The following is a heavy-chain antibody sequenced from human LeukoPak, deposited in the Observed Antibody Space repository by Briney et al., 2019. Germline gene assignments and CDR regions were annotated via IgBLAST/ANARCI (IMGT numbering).Heavy chain of an antibody. V-gene: IGHV3-30*02. Sequence: GGSLRLSCAASGFTFSSYGMHWVRQAPGKGLEWVAFIRYDGSNKYYADSVKGRFTISRDNSKNTLYLQMNSLRAEDTAVYYCAKEGGIPILYGDYDYWGQGTLVTVSS. CDR3: AKEGGIPILYGDYDY. J-gene: IGHJ4*02. CDR2: IRYDGSNK. CDR1: GFTFSSYG. D-gene: IGHD4-17*01.